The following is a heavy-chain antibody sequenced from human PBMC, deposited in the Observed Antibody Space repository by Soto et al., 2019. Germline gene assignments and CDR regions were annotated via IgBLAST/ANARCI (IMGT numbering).Heavy chain of an antibody. D-gene: IGHD2-15*01. CDR1: GGSFSGYY. Sequence: QVQLQQWGAGLLKPSETLSLTCAVYGGSFSGYYWSWIRQPPGKGLEWIGEINHSGSTNYNPSLKGRVTISVDTSKNQFSLKLSSVTAADTAVYYCARVAPNCSGGSCAPNFDYWGQGTLVTVSS. J-gene: IGHJ4*02. V-gene: IGHV4-34*01. CDR2: INHSGST. CDR3: ARVAPNCSGGSCAPNFDY.